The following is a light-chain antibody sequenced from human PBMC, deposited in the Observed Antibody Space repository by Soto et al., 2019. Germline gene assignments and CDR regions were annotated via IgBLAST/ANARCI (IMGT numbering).Light chain of an antibody. CDR1: ETLLHSNGYNY. Sequence: VTTQSPLFLPVTPGEPASISCRSSETLLHSNGYNYLDWYLQKPGQSPQLLIYLGSNRASGVPDRVTGSGSGTNFTLKISRVEAEDVGVYYCMQPLQTPWTFGQGTKVEIK. CDR2: LGS. J-gene: IGKJ1*01. CDR3: MQPLQTPWT. V-gene: IGKV2-28*01.